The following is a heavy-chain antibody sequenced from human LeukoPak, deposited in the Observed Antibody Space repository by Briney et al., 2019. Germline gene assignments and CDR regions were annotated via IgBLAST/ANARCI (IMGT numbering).Heavy chain of an antibody. CDR1: GFTFSSYG. CDR3: ARDRSEWSDY. V-gene: IGHV3-7*01. CDR2: IKQDGSEK. J-gene: IGHJ4*02. Sequence: GGSLRLSCAASGFTFSSYGMHWVRQAPGKGLEWVANIKQDGSEKYYVDSVKGRFTISRDNAKNSLYLQMNSLRAEDTAVYYCARDRSEWSDYWGQGTPVTVSS. D-gene: IGHD3-3*01.